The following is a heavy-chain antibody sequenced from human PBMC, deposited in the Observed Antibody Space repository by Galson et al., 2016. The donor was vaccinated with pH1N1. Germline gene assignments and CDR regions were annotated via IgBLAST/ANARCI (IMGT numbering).Heavy chain of an antibody. CDR1: GGSISNGGYY. CDR3: ARSSSSMEGEYYFDY. CDR2: IYYSGST. J-gene: IGHJ4*02. Sequence: TLSLPCTVSGGSISNGGYYWSWIRQHPGKGLEWIGYIYYSGSTYYNPSLKSRVTISVDTSKNQFSLKLSSVTAADTAVYYCARSSSSMEGEYYFDYWGQGTLVTVSS. V-gene: IGHV4-31*03. D-gene: IGHD6-6*01.